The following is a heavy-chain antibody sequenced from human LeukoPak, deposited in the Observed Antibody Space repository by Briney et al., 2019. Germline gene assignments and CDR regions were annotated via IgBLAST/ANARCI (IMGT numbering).Heavy chain of an antibody. J-gene: IGHJ4*02. CDR3: ARSYGGYSGYFDY. D-gene: IGHD5-12*01. CDR2: ISYDGSNK. Sequence: GRSLRLSCAASEFTFSSYAMHWVRQAPGKGLEWVAVISYDGSNKYYADSVKGRFTISRDNSKNTLYQQMNSLRAEDTAVYYCARSYGGYSGYFDYWGQGTLVTVSS. CDR1: EFTFSSYA. V-gene: IGHV3-30*04.